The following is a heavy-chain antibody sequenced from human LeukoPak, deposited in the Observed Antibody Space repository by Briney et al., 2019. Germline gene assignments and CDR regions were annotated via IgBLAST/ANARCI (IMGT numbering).Heavy chain of an antibody. D-gene: IGHD6-19*01. J-gene: IGHJ4*01. CDR2: IIPIFGTA. CDR1: GGTFSSYA. CDR3: AREEIMGSGNYDY. Sequence: ASVKVSCKASGGTFSSYAISWVRQAPGQGLEWMGGIIPIFGTANYAQKFQGRVTITADESTSTAYMELSSLRSEDTAVYYCAREEIMGSGNYDYWGQEPWSPSPQ. V-gene: IGHV1-69*13.